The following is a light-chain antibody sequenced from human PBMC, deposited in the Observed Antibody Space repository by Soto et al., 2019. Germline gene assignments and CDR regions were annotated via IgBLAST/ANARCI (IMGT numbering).Light chain of an antibody. CDR2: SNT. Sequence: QSVLTQPPSVSGTPGQTVTLSCSGRSFNIGTYTVNWYQQLPGTAPRLLIYSNTQRPSGLPDRFSGSKSDTSASLAISGLQSEDEGDYYCSTWHDSHVIFGGGTKLTVL. CDR1: SFNIGTYT. CDR3: STWHDSHVI. J-gene: IGLJ2*01. V-gene: IGLV1-44*01.